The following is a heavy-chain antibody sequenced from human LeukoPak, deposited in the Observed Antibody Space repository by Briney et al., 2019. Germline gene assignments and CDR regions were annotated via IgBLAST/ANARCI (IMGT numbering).Heavy chain of an antibody. CDR1: GFTFSSYG. Sequence: GGSLRLSCAASGFTFSSYGMHWVRQVPGKGLEWVASVKQDESEKYFLDSVKGRFTISRDNAENSLYLQMNSLRAEDTAVYYCARVYYQDSGTSYRHLDYWGQGTLVTVSS. J-gene: IGHJ4*02. CDR2: VKQDESEK. CDR3: ARVYYQDSGTSYRHLDY. V-gene: IGHV3-7*01. D-gene: IGHD3-22*01.